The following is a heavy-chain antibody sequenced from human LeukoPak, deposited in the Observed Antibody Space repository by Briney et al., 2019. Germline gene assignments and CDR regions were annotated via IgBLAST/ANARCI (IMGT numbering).Heavy chain of an antibody. J-gene: IGHJ4*02. CDR3: ARGRYDFWSGYYPFDY. D-gene: IGHD3-3*01. CDR1: GFTFSSYS. CDR2: ISSSSSYI. V-gene: IGHV3-21*01. Sequence: PGGSLRLSCAASGFTFSSYSMNWVRQAPGKGLEWVSSISSSSSYIYYADSVKGRFTISRDNAKNSLYLQMNSLRAEDTAVYYCARGRYDFWSGYYPFDYWGQGTLVTVSS.